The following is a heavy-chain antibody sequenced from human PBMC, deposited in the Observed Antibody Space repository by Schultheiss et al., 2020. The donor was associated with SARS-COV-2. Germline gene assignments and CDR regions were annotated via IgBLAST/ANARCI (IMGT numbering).Heavy chain of an antibody. V-gene: IGHV3-30-3*01. CDR3: ARGGNSPGN. CDR1: GFTFSDAW. D-gene: IGHD2/OR15-2a*01. J-gene: IGHJ4*02. CDR2: ISYDGSNK. Sequence: GGSLRLSCAASGFTFSDAWMTWVRQAPGKGLEWVAVISYDGSNKYYADSVKGRFTISRDNAKNSLYLQMNSLRAEDTAVYYCARGGNSPGNWGQGTLVTVSS.